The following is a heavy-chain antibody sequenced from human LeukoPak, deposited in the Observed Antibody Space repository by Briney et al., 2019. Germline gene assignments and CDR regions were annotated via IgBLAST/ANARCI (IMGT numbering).Heavy chain of an antibody. D-gene: IGHD3-10*01. Sequence: PGGSLRLSCAASGFTFSSYWMGWVRQAPGKGLEWVANIKQDGSEKYYVDSVKGRFTISRDNAKNSLFLQMSSLRAEDTAVYYCTRDGTVIRGLPRRARTFYGMDVWGQGTTVTVSS. CDR3: TRDGTVIRGLPRRARTFYGMDV. CDR1: GFTFSSYW. J-gene: IGHJ6*02. CDR2: IKQDGSEK. V-gene: IGHV3-7*01.